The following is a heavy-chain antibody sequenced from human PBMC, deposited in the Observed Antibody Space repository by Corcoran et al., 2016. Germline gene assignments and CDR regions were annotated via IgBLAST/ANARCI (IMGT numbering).Heavy chain of an antibody. J-gene: IGHJ5*02. CDR2: ISAYNGNT. Sequence: QFQLVECGAEEKKPGASVKVSSKASGYTFPSYGVSCVRQAPGQGLEWMGWISAYNGNTNYAQKLQGRVTMTTDTSTSTAYMELRSLRSDDTAVYYCARGPGVVVNRKFNWFDPWGQGTLVTVSS. D-gene: IGHD3-22*01. CDR1: GYTFPSYG. CDR3: ARGPGVVVNRKFNWFDP. V-gene: IGHV1-18*01.